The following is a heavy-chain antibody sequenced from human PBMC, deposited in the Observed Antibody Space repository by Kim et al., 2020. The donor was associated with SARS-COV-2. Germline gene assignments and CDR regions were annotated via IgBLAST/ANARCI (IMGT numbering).Heavy chain of an antibody. CDR3: ARGGSKRIAARIGIDY. Sequence: GGSLRLSCAASGFTFSSYGMHWVRQAPGKGLEWVAVIWYDGSNKYYADSVKGRFTISRDNSKNTLYLQMNSLRAEDTAVYYCARGGSKRIAARIGIDYWAREPWSPSPQ. CDR1: GFTFSSYG. CDR2: IWYDGSNK. J-gene: IGHJ4*02. V-gene: IGHV3-33*01. D-gene: IGHD6-6*01.